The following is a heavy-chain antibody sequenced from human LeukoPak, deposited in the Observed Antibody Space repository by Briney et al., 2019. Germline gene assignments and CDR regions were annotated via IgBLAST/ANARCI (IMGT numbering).Heavy chain of an antibody. CDR1: GGTFSSYA. D-gene: IGHD3-10*01. CDR3: ARGRFGELFSDYYYYYYMDV. V-gene: IGHV1-69*05. J-gene: IGHJ6*03. Sequence: GASVKVSCKASGGTFSSYAISWVRQAPGQGLEWMGGIIPIFGTANYAQKFQGRVTITTDESTSTAYMEPSSLRSEDTAVYYCARGRFGELFSDYYYYYYMDVWGKGTTVTVSS. CDR2: IIPIFGTA.